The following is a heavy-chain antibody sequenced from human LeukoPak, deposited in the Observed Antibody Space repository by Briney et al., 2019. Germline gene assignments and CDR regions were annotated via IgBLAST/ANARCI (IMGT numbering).Heavy chain of an antibody. J-gene: IGHJ4*02. CDR2: IYYSGST. CDR1: GGSISSYY. Sequence: SETLSLTCTVSGGSISSYYWSWIRQPPGKGLEWIGYIYYSGSTNYNPSLKSRVTISVDTSKNQFSLKLSSVTAADTAVYYCARSGTTMVRGVMSFDYWGQGTLVTVSS. CDR3: ARSGTTMVRGVMSFDY. D-gene: IGHD3-10*01. V-gene: IGHV4-59*08.